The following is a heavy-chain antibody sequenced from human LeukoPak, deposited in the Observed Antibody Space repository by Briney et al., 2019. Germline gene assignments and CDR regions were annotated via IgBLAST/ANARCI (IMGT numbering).Heavy chain of an antibody. D-gene: IGHD1-26*01. V-gene: IGHV3-48*03. Sequence: GGSLRLSCAASGFTFSSYEMNWVRQAPGKGLEWVSYISSSGSTIYYADSVKGRITISRDNAKNSLYLQMNSLRAEDTAVYYCARVKGRGDYWGQGTLVTVSS. CDR3: ARVKGRGDY. CDR2: ISSSGSTI. CDR1: GFTFSSYE. J-gene: IGHJ4*02.